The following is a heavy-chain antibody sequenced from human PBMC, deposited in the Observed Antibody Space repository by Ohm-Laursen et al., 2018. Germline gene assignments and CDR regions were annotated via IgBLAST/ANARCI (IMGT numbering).Heavy chain of an antibody. V-gene: IGHV3-7*01. J-gene: IGHJ4*02. CDR2: IKQDGGQQ. D-gene: IGHD5-18*01. CDR3: ASAYSYSTPHYLDY. Sequence: GSLRLSCAASGFTVSSNYMSWVRQAPGKGLEWVANIKQDGGQQYYVDSVKGRFTISRDNAKNSLYLQMNSLRAEDTAVYYCASAYSYSTPHYLDYWGQGTLVTVSS. CDR1: GFTVSSNY.